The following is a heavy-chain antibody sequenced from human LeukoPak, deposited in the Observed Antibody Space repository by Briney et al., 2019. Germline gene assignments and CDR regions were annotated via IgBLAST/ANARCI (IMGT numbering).Heavy chain of an antibody. Sequence: GGSLRLSCAASGFTFSSYVMSWVRQAPGKGLEWVANIGGGGDTTYYADSVRGRFTVSRDNPKNTVNLQMNRLRVEDTAIYYCAKDWIQFNRVFDCFDSWGQGTLVIVSS. CDR3: AKDWIQFNRVFDCFDS. J-gene: IGHJ4*02. CDR2: IGGGGDTT. CDR1: GFTFSSYV. V-gene: IGHV3-23*01. D-gene: IGHD5-18*01.